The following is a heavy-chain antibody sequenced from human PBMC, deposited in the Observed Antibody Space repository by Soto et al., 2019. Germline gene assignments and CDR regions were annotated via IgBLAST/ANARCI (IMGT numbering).Heavy chain of an antibody. CDR3: ARDQGFLEWNWFDP. J-gene: IGHJ5*02. V-gene: IGHV4-59*01. CDR2: IYYSGST. Sequence: SETLSLTCTVSGGSISSYYWSWIRQPPGKGLEWIGYIYYSGSTNYNPSLKSRVTISVDTSKNQFSLKLSSVTAADTAVYYCARDQGFLEWNWFDPWGQGTLVTVSS. D-gene: IGHD3-3*01. CDR1: GGSISSYY.